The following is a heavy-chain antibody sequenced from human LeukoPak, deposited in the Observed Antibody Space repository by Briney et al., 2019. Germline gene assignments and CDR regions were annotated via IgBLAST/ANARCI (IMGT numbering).Heavy chain of an antibody. Sequence: PGGSLRLSCAASGFTFNGYSMNWVRQAPGKGLEWVSSITSSSSYIYYADSVKGRFTISRDNAKNSLFLQMNSLRAEDTAVYYCARDYYDSSLGIYYYYYMDVWGKGTTVTVSS. D-gene: IGHD3-22*01. J-gene: IGHJ6*03. CDR2: ITSSSSYI. CDR3: ARDYYDSSLGIYYYYYMDV. V-gene: IGHV3-21*01. CDR1: GFTFNGYS.